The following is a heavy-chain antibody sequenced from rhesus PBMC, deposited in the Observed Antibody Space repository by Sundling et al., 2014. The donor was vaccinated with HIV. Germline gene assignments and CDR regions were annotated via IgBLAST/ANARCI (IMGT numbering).Heavy chain of an antibody. CDR1: GASISSYW. CDR3: AKPNYYDTGYFTAVVYPHYGLDS. J-gene: IGHJ6*01. CDR2: INGNSGST. Sequence: QVQLQESGPGLVKPSETLSLTCTVSGASISSYWWSWIRQPPGKGLDWIGEINGNSGSTNYNPSLKSRVTMSRDTSKNQFSLKLSSVTAADTAVYYCAKPNYYDTGYFTAVVYPHYGLDSWGQGVVVTVSS. D-gene: IGHD3-28*01. V-gene: IGHV4-80*01.